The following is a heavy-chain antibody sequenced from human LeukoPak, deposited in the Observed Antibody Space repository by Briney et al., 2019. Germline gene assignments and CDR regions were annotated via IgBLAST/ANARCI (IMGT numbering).Heavy chain of an antibody. CDR2: ITYDGSDK. J-gene: IGHJ3*02. V-gene: IGHV3-30-3*01. CDR1: GFTFSDYA. D-gene: IGHD1-26*01. CDR3: AREGSSGTFDI. Sequence: GRSLRLSCAASGFTFSDYAMHWVRQAPGKGLEWVAVITYDGSDKYYADSMKGRFTISRDNPENTLYLQMNSLRAEDTAVYYCAREGSSGTFDIWGQGTRVTVSS.